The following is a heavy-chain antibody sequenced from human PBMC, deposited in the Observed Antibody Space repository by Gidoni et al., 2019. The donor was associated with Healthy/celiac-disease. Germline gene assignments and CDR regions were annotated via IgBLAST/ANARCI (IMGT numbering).Heavy chain of an antibody. Sequence: QVQLVESGGGVVQPGRSLRLSCTASGFTFSSYAMHWVRQGPGKGLEWVAVISYDGSNKYYADSVKGRFTISRDNSKNTLYLQMNSLRAEDTAVYYCARDMAYYYDSSGYYPPDYWGQGTLVTVSS. CDR2: ISYDGSNK. CDR3: ARDMAYYYDSSGYYPPDY. V-gene: IGHV3-30-3*01. CDR1: GFTFSSYA. D-gene: IGHD3-22*01. J-gene: IGHJ4*02.